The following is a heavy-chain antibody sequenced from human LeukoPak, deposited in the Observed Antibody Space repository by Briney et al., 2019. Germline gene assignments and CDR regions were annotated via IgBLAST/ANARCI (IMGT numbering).Heavy chain of an antibody. CDR2: FDPEDGET. J-gene: IGHJ4*02. V-gene: IGHV1-24*01. D-gene: IGHD3-10*01. CDR3: ATRLGRETDY. Sequence: ASVKVSCKASGYTFTGYYMHWVRQAPGKGLEWMGGFDPEDGETIYAQKFQGRVTMTEDTSTDTAYMELSSLRSEDTAVYYCATRLGRETDYWGQGTLVTVSS. CDR1: GYTFTGYY.